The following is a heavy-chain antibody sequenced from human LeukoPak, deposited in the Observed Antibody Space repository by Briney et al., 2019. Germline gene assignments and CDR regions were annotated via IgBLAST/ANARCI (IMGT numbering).Heavy chain of an antibody. Sequence: PGGSLRLSCAASGFTFSSYGMHWVRQAPGKGLEWVGVIWYDGSNAYYADSVKGRFTISRDNSKNTVYLQMNSLRAEDTAVYYCASYSSSSIAEYWGQGTLVTVSS. CDR2: IWYDGSNA. CDR1: GFTFSSYG. V-gene: IGHV3-33*01. D-gene: IGHD6-6*01. J-gene: IGHJ4*02. CDR3: ASYSSSSIAEY.